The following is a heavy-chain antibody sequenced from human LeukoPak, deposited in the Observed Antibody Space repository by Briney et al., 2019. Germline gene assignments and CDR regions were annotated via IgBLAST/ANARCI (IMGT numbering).Heavy chain of an antibody. D-gene: IGHD2-15*01. Sequence: ASVKVSCKASGYTFTSYGISWVRQAPGQGLKWMGWISVYNDNTKYSQNLQGRVTLTTDKSTNTAYMELRSLRSDDTAIYYCARAVSGGSSFFYMDVWGKGTTVTISS. J-gene: IGHJ6*03. V-gene: IGHV1-18*01. CDR1: GYTFTSYG. CDR3: ARAVSGGSSFFYMDV. CDR2: ISVYNDNT.